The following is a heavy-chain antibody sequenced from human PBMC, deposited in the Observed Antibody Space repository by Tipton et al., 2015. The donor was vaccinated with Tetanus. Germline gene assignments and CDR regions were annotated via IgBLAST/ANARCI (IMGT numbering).Heavy chain of an antibody. Sequence: SLRLSCAGSGFSFRDFGMNWVRQAPGKGLEWVSYISYSSTSIYYADSVKGRFVVSRDNAKNLLYLQMNTLRDDDTAVYYCARRGEARANWFDSWGQGTLVTVSS. D-gene: IGHD2-21*01. CDR2: ISYSSTSI. CDR1: GFSFRDFG. CDR3: ARRGEARANWFDS. V-gene: IGHV3-48*02. J-gene: IGHJ5*01.